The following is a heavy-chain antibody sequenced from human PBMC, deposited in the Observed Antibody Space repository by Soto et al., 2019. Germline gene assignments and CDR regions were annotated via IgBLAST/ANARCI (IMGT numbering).Heavy chain of an antibody. Sequence: QVQLVQSGAEVKKPGSSVKVSCKASGGTFSSYTISWVRQAHGQGLEWMGRIIPILGIANYAQKFQGRVTSTADKSTSTADMELSSLRSEDTAVYYCARDGPVERITNWFDPWGQGTLVTVSS. V-gene: IGHV1-69*08. D-gene: IGHD1-1*01. J-gene: IGHJ5*02. CDR2: IIPILGIA. CDR1: GGTFSSYT. CDR3: ARDGPVERITNWFDP.